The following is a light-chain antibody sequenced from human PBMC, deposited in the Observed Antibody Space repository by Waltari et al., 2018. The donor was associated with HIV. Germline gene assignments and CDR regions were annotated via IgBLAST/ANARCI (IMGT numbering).Light chain of an antibody. J-gene: IGLJ2*01. CDR1: GSNLGAGYA. V-gene: IGLV1-40*01. CDR2: DHK. Sequence: QSVLTQPPSVSGAPGQGVTISCTGSGSNLGAGYAVHWYQQLPGTAPKLLIADHKNRPPGVPERFSGSRSGASASLAITGLQAEDEATYYCQSYDSRLRGSVFGGGTKVTVV. CDR3: QSYDSRLRGSV.